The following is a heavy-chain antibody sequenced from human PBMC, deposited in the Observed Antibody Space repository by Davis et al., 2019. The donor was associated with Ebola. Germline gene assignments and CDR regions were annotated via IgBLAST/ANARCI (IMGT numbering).Heavy chain of an antibody. J-gene: IGHJ6*04. Sequence: AASVKVSCKASGYTFTSYAMHWVRQAPGQRLEWMGWINAGNGNTKYSQKFQGRVTITRDTSASTAYMELSSLRSVDTAVYFCARAPWELLSGYYGMDLWGKGTTVTVSS. CDR1: GYTFTSYA. D-gene: IGHD1-26*01. CDR3: ARAPWELLSGYYGMDL. V-gene: IGHV1-3*01. CDR2: INAGNGNT.